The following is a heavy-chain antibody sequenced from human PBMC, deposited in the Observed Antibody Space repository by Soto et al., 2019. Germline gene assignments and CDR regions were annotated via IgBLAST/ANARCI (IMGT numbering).Heavy chain of an antibody. CDR2: ISYDGSNK. D-gene: IGHD6-13*01. CDR3: ARGRYSSSWYYYYYGMDV. V-gene: IGHV3-30-3*01. J-gene: IGHJ6*02. Sequence: GGSLRLSCAASGFTFSSYAMYWVRQAPGKGLEWVAVISYDGSNKYYADSVKGRFTISRDNSKNTLYLQMNSLRAEDTAVYYCARGRYSSSWYYYYYGMDVWGQGTTVTVSS. CDR1: GFTFSSYA.